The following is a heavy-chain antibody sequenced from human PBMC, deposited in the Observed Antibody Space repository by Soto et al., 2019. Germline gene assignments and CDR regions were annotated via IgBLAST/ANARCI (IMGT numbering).Heavy chain of an antibody. J-gene: IGHJ1*01. CDR2: IYHSGST. CDR3: AREGGDSQKFQH. V-gene: IGHV4-39*07. D-gene: IGHD2-21*02. Sequence: SETLSLTCTVSNGSISSAIYYWGWIRQPPGKGLEWIGSIYHSGSTYYNPSLQGRVTISVDTSKNQFSLKLSSVTAAGTAVHYCAREGGDSQKFQHWGQGTLVTVSS. CDR1: NGSISSAIYY.